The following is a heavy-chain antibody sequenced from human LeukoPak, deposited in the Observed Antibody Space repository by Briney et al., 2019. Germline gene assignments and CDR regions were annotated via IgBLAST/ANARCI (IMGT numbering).Heavy chain of an antibody. V-gene: IGHV3-48*04. J-gene: IGHJ4*02. CDR1: GFTFSAYG. CDR2: ISSSSSTI. Sequence: GGSLRLSCAASGFTFSAYGMHWVRQAPGKGLEWVSYISSSSSTIYYADSVKGRFTISRDNAKNSLYLQMNSLRAEDTAVYYCARELTYYYGSGTSQYYFDYWGQGTLVTVSS. D-gene: IGHD3-10*01. CDR3: ARELTYYYGSGTSQYYFDY.